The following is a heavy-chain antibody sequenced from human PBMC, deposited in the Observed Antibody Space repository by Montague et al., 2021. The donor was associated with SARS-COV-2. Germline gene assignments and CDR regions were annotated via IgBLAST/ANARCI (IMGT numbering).Heavy chain of an antibody. CDR3: AKMPYSGTYYFDY. V-gene: IGHV3-23*03. J-gene: IGHJ4*02. Sequence: SLRLSCAASGFTVSSNYMSWVRQAPGKGLEWVSLLYSGGHDAYYADSVKGRFTISRDNSKSTLYLQMDSLRAEDTAVYYCAKMPYSGTYYFDYWGQGTLVTVSA. D-gene: IGHD1-26*01. CDR2: LYSGGHDA. CDR1: GFTVSSNY.